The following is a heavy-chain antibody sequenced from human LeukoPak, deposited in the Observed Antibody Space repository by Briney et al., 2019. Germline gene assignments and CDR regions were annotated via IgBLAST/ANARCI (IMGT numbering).Heavy chain of an antibody. CDR3: AAEAYCGGNCYANWFDP. J-gene: IGHJ5*02. CDR1: GFTFTSSA. CDR2: IVVGSGNT. D-gene: IGHD2-21*02. V-gene: IGHV1-58*01. Sequence: SVKVSCKASGFTFTSSAVQWVRQARGQRLEWIGWIVVGSGNTNYAQKFQERVTITRDMSTSTAYMELSSLRSEDTAVYYCAAEAYCGGNCYANWFDPWGQGTLVTVSS.